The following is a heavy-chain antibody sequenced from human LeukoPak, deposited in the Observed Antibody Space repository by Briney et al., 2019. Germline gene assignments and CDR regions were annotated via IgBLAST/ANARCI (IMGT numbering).Heavy chain of an antibody. V-gene: IGHV5-51*01. CDR2: IYPGDSDT. CDR1: GYSFTSYW. J-gene: IGHJ3*02. D-gene: IGHD3-10*01. CDR3: ARPNYHGSANDAFDI. Sequence: GESLKISCKGSGYSFTSYWIGWVRQMPGKGLEWMGIIYPGDSDTRYSPSFQGQVTISADKSISTAYLQWSSLKASDTAMYYCARPNYHGSANDAFDIWGQGTMVTVSS.